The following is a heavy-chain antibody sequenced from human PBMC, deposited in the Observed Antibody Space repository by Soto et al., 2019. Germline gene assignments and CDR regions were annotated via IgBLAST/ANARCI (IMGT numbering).Heavy chain of an antibody. V-gene: IGHV1-8*01. CDR1: GYAFTSYH. D-gene: IGHD6-6*01. Sequence: ASVKVSCKGSGYAFTSYHINWVRQATGQGLEWMGWMNPNSGNTGYAQTLQGRVTMTWDTSISTAYMELSSLRFEDTAMYYCARGHISSTKNWLDPWGQGTLVTVSS. CDR3: ARGHISSTKNWLDP. J-gene: IGHJ5*02. CDR2: MNPNSGNT.